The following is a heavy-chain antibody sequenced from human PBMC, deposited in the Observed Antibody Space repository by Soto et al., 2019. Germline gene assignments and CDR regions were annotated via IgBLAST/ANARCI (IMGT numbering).Heavy chain of an antibody. CDR1: GGSISSSSYY. Sequence: QLQLQESGPGLVKPSETLSLTCTVSGGSISSSSYYWGWIRQPPGKGLEWIGSIYYSGSTYYNPSLKSRVTISVDTSKNQFSRKLSSVTAADTAVYYCASIGYCSGCSCLYYYYGMDVWGQGTTVTVSS. V-gene: IGHV4-39*01. J-gene: IGHJ6*02. D-gene: IGHD2-15*01. CDR3: ASIGYCSGCSCLYYYYGMDV. CDR2: IYYSGST.